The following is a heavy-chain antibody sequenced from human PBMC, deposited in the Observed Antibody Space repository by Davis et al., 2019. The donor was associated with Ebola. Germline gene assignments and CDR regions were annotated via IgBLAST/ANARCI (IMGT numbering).Heavy chain of an antibody. Sequence: GESLKISCVASGFTFSNAWMAWVRQAPGKGLEWVGRIKTNGDGGIVAYAAAVKGRFTISRDDTEQTLYLEMSSLKNEDTAVYYCTTDPGMMITFGGVVAHYGMDVWGQGTTVTVSS. CDR3: TTDPGMMITFGGVVAHYGMDV. V-gene: IGHV3-15*01. CDR2: IKTNGDGGIV. J-gene: IGHJ6*02. D-gene: IGHD3-16*02. CDR1: GFTFSNAW.